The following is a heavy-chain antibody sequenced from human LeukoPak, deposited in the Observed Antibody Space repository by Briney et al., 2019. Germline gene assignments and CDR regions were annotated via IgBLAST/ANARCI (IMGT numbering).Heavy chain of an antibody. CDR2: INHSRST. D-gene: IGHD3-22*01. Sequence: ASETLSLTCAVYGESFSGYYWSWIRQPPGKGLEWIGEINHSRSTNYNPSLKSRVTISVDTSKNQFSLKLSSVTAADTAVYYCARGVARTYYSDTSGYAAADYWGQGTLVTVSS. CDR3: ARGVARTYYSDTSGYAAADY. CDR1: GESFSGYY. J-gene: IGHJ4*02. V-gene: IGHV4-34*01.